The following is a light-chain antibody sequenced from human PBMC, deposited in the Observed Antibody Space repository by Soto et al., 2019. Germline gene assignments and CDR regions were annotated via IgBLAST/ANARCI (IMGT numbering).Light chain of an antibody. CDR3: YSYRGSYTWV. J-gene: IGLJ3*02. Sequence: QSALTQPPSASGSPGQSVTISCTGTSGDVGGYNFVSWYQQHPGKAPTLMIFDVSQRPSGVPDRFSGSKSGNTASLTISGLQAEDEADYFCYSYRGSYTWVFGGGTKLTVL. V-gene: IGLV2-11*01. CDR2: DVS. CDR1: SGDVGGYNF.